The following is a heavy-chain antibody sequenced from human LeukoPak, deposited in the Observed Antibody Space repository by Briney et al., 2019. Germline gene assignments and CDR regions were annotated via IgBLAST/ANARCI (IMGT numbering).Heavy chain of an antibody. Sequence: SETLSLTCTVSGGSISSYHWSWVRQAPGKGLEWIGYMYNGWSTNFNPSLESRVTISVDTSKNQFSLRLSSVTAADPAVYYSAGRDATVHIVPTLFPFDYWGQGTLVTVSS. CDR3: AGRDATVHIVPTLFPFDY. J-gene: IGHJ4*02. D-gene: IGHD5-12*01. V-gene: IGHV4-59*01. CDR1: GGSISSYH. CDR2: MYNGWST.